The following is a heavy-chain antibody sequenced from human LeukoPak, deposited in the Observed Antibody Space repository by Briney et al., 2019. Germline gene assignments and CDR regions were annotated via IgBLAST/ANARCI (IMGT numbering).Heavy chain of an antibody. CDR3: ARWGIAAAGTSWFGP. CDR2: IYYSGST. V-gene: IGHV4-30-4*01. Sequence: PSETLSLTCTVSGGSISSGDYYWSWIRQPPGKGLEWIGYIYYSGSTYYNPSLKSRVTISVDTSKNQFSLKLSSVTAADTAVYYCARWGIAAAGTSWFGPWGQGTLVTVSS. D-gene: IGHD6-13*01. CDR1: GGSISSGDYY. J-gene: IGHJ5*02.